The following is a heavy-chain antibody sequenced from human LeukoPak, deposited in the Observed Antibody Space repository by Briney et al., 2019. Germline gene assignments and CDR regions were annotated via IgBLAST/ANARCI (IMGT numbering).Heavy chain of an antibody. V-gene: IGHV3-33*01. J-gene: IGHJ4*02. CDR2: IWYDGSNK. CDR1: GFTFSSYG. D-gene: IGHD4-17*01. Sequence: PGGSLRLSCXAXGFTFSSYGMHWVRQAPGKGLEWVAVIWYDGSNKYYADSVKGRFTISRDNSKNTLYLQMNSLRAEDTAVYYCARWGDHGDCDYWGQGTLVTVSS. CDR3: ARWGDHGDCDY.